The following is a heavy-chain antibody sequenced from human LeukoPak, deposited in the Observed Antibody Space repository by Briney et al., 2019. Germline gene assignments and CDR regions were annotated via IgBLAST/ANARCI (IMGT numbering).Heavy chain of an antibody. Sequence: SETLSLTCTVSGYSISSGYYLGWIRQSPGNWLEWIGNIYHSGSSYYNPSLKSRVTISVETSKNQFSLRLSSVTAADTAVYYCARVINCSGGSCYYYYMDVWGKGTTVTASS. CDR3: ARVINCSGGSCYYYYMDV. V-gene: IGHV4-38-2*02. J-gene: IGHJ6*03. CDR1: GYSISSGYY. D-gene: IGHD2-15*01. CDR2: IYHSGSS.